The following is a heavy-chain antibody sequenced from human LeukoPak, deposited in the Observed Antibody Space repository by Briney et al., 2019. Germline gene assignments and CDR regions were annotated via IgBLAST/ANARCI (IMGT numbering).Heavy chain of an antibody. D-gene: IGHD2-2*03. J-gene: IGHJ4*02. CDR2: LSHSGST. CDR1: GGSIRSDY. CDR3: VSGSSLTDIDY. V-gene: IGHV4-59*01. Sequence: PSETLSLTCTVSGGSIRSDYWCWIRQSPGKGLEWIGYLSHSGSTGYNPSLQSRASISGDTSGNQFSLRLSSVTAADTAVYYCVSGSSLTDIDYWGQGTLV.